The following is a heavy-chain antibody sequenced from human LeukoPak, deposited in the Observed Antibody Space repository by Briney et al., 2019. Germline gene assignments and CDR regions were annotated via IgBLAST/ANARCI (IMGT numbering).Heavy chain of an antibody. CDR1: GFTFSSYA. D-gene: IGHD2-2*02. CDR2: ISYDGSNK. Sequence: GRSLRLSCAASGFTFSSYAMHWVRQAPGKGLEWVAVISYDGSNKYYADSVKGRFTISRDNSKSTLYLQMNSLRAEDTAVYYCATSSYTGFDYWGQGTLVTVSS. CDR3: ATSSYTGFDY. V-gene: IGHV3-30-3*01. J-gene: IGHJ4*02.